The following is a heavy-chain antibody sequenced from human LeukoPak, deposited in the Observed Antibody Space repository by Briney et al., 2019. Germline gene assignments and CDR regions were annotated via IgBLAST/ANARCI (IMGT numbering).Heavy chain of an antibody. CDR2: INSSSGEI. D-gene: IGHD5-12*01. CDR3: ARDHGYAFDY. CDR1: GFPFSYYS. Sequence: GGSLRLSCVASGFPFSYYSMNWVRQAPGKGLEWVSYINSSSGEIWYADSVKGRFNISRDDAKNSLYLQMNSLRDEDTAVYYCARDHGYAFDYWGQGTLVTVSS. V-gene: IGHV3-48*02. J-gene: IGHJ4*02.